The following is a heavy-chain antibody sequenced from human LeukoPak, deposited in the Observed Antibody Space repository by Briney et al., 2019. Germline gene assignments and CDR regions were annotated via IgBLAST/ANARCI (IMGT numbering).Heavy chain of an antibody. Sequence: PGGSLRLSCAASGFTFSSYGMHWVRQAPGKGPEWVALISYDGSNKYYAESVRGRFTISRDNSKNMVYLQMNSLRAEDTAVYYCAKGEMATGYFDYWGQGTLVTVSS. J-gene: IGHJ4*02. V-gene: IGHV3-30*18. CDR2: ISYDGSNK. D-gene: IGHD5-24*01. CDR1: GFTFSSYG. CDR3: AKGEMATGYFDY.